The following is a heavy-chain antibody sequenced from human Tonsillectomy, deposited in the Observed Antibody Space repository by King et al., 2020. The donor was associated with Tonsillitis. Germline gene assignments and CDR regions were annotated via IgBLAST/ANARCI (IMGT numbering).Heavy chain of an antibody. D-gene: IGHD3-3*01. V-gene: IGHV4-34*01. Sequence: VQLQQWGAGLLKPSETLSLTCAVYGGSFSNYYWSWIRQPPGKGLEWIGEMNHSGNTNYNPSLKIRVTISVDPAKNQCSLKLSSVTAAETAVYYCARSDFWSGYSDAFDIWGQGTMVAVSS. CDR2: MNHSGNT. J-gene: IGHJ3*02. CDR3: ARSDFWSGYSDAFDI. CDR1: GGSFSNYY.